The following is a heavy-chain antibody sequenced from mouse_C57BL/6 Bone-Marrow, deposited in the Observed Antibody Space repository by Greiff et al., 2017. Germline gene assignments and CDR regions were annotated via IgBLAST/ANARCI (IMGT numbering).Heavy chain of an antibody. CDR2: IDPEDGDT. D-gene: IGHD2-3*01. CDR3: TTWGLLRPYYFDY. J-gene: IGHJ2*01. CDR1: GFNIKDYY. V-gene: IGHV14-1*01. Sequence: EVKLLESGAELVRPGASVKLSCTASGFNIKDYYMHWVKQSPEQGLEWIGRIDPEDGDTEYAPKFQGKATMTADTSSNTAYLQLSSLTSEDTAVYYCTTWGLLRPYYFDYWGQGTTLTVSS.